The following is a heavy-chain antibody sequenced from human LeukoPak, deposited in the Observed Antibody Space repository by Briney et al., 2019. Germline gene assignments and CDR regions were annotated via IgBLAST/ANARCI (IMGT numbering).Heavy chain of an antibody. CDR1: GFTFSNFA. CDR2: VSYDESK. Sequence: GKSLRLSCATSGFTFSNFALHWVRQAPGKGLEWVAAVSYDESKYYADSVKGRFTISRDNSKNTLYLQMNSLRAEDTAVYYCASLGSSYYDFWSGYSDAFDIWGQGTMVTVSS. CDR3: ASLGSSYYDFWSGYSDAFDI. V-gene: IGHV3-30-3*01. D-gene: IGHD3-3*01. J-gene: IGHJ3*02.